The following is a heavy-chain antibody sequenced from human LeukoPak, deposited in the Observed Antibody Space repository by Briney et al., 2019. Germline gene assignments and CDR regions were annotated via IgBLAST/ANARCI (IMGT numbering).Heavy chain of an antibody. CDR2: IKQDGSDI. J-gene: IGHJ4*02. Sequence: GGSLRLSCAASGFTFSSYWMSWVRQAPGKGLEWVANIKQDGSDIYYVDSVKGRFTISRDNAKNTLHLQMNSLRAEDTAVYYCARETTAPGNYFDSWGQGTLVTVSS. CDR3: ARETTAPGNYFDS. V-gene: IGHV3-7*01. D-gene: IGHD4-17*01. CDR1: GFTFSSYW.